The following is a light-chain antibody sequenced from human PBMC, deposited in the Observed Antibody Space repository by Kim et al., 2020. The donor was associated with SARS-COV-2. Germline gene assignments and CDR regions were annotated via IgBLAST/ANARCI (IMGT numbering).Light chain of an antibody. V-gene: IGKV3-20*01. CDR1: QGVSSSF. CDR3: QQYVSSHS. Sequence: CSCPGASAAVSCRASQGVSSSFLAWYQQKPGQAARLLIYAASSRATGIPDRFSGSGSGTDFTLTITRLEPEDFAVYYCQQYVSSHSFGQGTKLEI. J-gene: IGKJ2*03. CDR2: AAS.